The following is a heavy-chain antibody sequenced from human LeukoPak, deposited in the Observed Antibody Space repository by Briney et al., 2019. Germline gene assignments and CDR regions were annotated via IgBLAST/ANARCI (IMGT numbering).Heavy chain of an antibody. D-gene: IGHD2-8*02. Sequence: NPSETLSLTCTVSVGSISGSSYYGGSSRQPPAGGLERIVSTNYSGATNYNPSLKSRVTISVDTSKDHFSLKLSSLTAADTAVYYCGRQGGNRGYRPGGFDIWGQGTKVTVSS. CDR3: GRQGGNRGYRPGGFDI. CDR1: VGSISGSSYY. CDR2: TNYSGAT. J-gene: IGHJ3*02. V-gene: IGHV4-39*01.